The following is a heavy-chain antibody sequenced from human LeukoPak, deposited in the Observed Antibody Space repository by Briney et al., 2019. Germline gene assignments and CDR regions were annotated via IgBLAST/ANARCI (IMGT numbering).Heavy chain of an antibody. CDR1: GFTVSSNY. V-gene: IGHV3-64*01. Sequence: GGSLRLSCAASGFTVSSNYMNWVRQAPGKGLESVSAISSDGGSTYYGNSVKGRFTISRDISKNTLYLQMDSLRPEDMSVYYCAREGSPGTFDNWGQGTLVTVSS. CDR2: ISSDGGST. J-gene: IGHJ4*02. D-gene: IGHD6-13*01. CDR3: AREGSPGTFDN.